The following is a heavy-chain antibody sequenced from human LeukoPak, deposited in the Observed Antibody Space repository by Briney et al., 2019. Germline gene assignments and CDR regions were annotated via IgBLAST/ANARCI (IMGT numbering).Heavy chain of an antibody. Sequence: SGPTLVNPTQTLTLTCTFSGFSLSTSGVGVGWIRQPPGKALEWLALIYWDDDKRYSPSLKSRLTITKDTSKNQVVLTMTNMDPVHTGTYYCAHDSSGWYGFDYWGQGTLVTVSS. CDR2: IYWDDDK. CDR1: GFSLSTSGVG. CDR3: AHDSSGWYGFDY. V-gene: IGHV2-5*02. J-gene: IGHJ4*02. D-gene: IGHD6-19*01.